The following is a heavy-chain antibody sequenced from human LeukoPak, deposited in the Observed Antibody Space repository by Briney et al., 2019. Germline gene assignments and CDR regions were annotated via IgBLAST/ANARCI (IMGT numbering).Heavy chain of an antibody. CDR2: INPNTGGT. D-gene: IGHD5-18*01. CDR3: ARDIGSGYSYGLYNWFDP. V-gene: IGHV1-2*02. CDR1: GYTFTGYY. Sequence: ASVKVSCKASGYTFTGYYMHWVRQAPGQGLEWMGWINPNTGGTNYAQKFQGRVTMTSDTSITTAYMELSRLRSDDTAVHYCARDIGSGYSYGLYNWFDPWGQGTLVTVSS. J-gene: IGHJ5*02.